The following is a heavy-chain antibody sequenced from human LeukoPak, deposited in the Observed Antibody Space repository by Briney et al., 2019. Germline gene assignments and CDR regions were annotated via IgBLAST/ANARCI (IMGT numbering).Heavy chain of an antibody. CDR2: ISAYNGNT. V-gene: IGHV1-18*04. D-gene: IGHD1-14*01. Sequence: GASVKVSCKASGYTFTGYYMHWVRQAPGQGLEWMGWISAYNGNTNYAQKLQGRVTMTTDTSTSTAYMELRSLRSDDTAVYYCARGSRPGRAFDIWGQGTMVTVSS. CDR3: ARGSRPGRAFDI. CDR1: GYTFTGYY. J-gene: IGHJ3*02.